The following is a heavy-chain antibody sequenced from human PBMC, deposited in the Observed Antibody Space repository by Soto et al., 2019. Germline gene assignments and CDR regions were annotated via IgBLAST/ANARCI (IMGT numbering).Heavy chain of an antibody. CDR1: GGSISSSSYY. Sequence: PSETLSLTCPVSGGSISSSSYYWGWIRQPPGKGLEWIGSIYYSGSTYYNPSLKSRVTISVDTSKNQFSLKLSSVTAADTAVYYCARHPVLRYFDWLLYFDYWGQGTLVTAPQ. CDR3: ARHPVLRYFDWLLYFDY. D-gene: IGHD3-9*01. J-gene: IGHJ4*02. CDR2: IYYSGST. V-gene: IGHV4-39*01.